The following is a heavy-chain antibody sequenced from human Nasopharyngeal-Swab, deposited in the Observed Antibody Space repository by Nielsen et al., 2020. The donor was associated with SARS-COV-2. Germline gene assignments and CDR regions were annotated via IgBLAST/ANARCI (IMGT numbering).Heavy chain of an antibody. CDR1: GFTFSSYW. D-gene: IGHD6-19*01. CDR3: AQSRGPGIITVSGAGSPFDY. CDR2: INWNSGSL. Sequence: SLKISCAASGFTFSSYWMHWVRQAPGKGLEWVSGINWNSGSLAYADSVKGRFTISRDNAKNSLYLQVNSLRPEDTAFYYCAQSRGPGIITVSGAGSPFDYWGRGTLVTVSS. J-gene: IGHJ4*02. V-gene: IGHV3-9*01.